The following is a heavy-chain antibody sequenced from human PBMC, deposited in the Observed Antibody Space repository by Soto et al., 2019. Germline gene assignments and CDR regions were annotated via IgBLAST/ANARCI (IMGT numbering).Heavy chain of an antibody. Sequence: VAVISYDGSNKYYADSVKGRFTISRDNSKNTLYLQMNSLRAEDTAVYYCAKGPFGTHYYGMDVWGQGTTVTVSS. V-gene: IGHV3-30*18. D-gene: IGHD3-16*01. CDR3: AKGPFGTHYYGMDV. CDR2: ISYDGSNK. J-gene: IGHJ6*02.